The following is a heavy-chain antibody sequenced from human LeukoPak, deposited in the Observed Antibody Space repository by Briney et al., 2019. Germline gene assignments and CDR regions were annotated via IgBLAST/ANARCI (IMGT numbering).Heavy chain of an antibody. V-gene: IGHV4-38-2*02. D-gene: IGHD1-14*01. CDR3: ARVGNRGLHFDY. CDR2: IYYSGST. J-gene: IGHJ4*02. CDR1: GYSISSGYY. Sequence: PSETLSLTCTVSGYSISSGYYWGRIRQPPGKGLEWIGSIYYSGSTYYNPSLKSRVTISVDTSKNQFSLKLSSVTAADTAVYYCARVGNRGLHFDYWGQGTLVTVSS.